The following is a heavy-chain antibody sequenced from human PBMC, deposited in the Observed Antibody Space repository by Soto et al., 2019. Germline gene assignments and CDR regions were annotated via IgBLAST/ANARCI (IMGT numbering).Heavy chain of an antibody. J-gene: IGHJ4*02. CDR3: ARHFNCSSTSCYQFVY. D-gene: IGHD2-2*01. V-gene: IGHV5-51*01. CDR2: IYPGDSDT. Sequence: ESLKISCKGSGYSFTSYWIGWVRQMPGKGLEWMGIIYPGDSDTRYSPSFQGQVTIPADKSISTAYLQWSSLKASDTAMYYCARHFNCSSTSCYQFVYWGQGLLVSVSS. CDR1: GYSFTSYW.